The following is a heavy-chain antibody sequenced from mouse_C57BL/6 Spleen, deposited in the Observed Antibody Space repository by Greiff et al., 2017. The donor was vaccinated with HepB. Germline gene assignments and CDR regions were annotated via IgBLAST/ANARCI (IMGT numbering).Heavy chain of an antibody. Sequence: VQLQQSGPELVKPGASVKISCKASGYAFSSSWMNWVKQRPGKGLEWIGRIYPGDGDTNYNGKFKGKATLTADKSSSTAYMQLSSLTSEDSAVYFCAREDYYGSSYPDYFDYWGQGTTLTVSS. V-gene: IGHV1-82*01. D-gene: IGHD1-1*01. J-gene: IGHJ2*01. CDR3: AREDYYGSSYPDYFDY. CDR2: IYPGDGDT. CDR1: GYAFSSSW.